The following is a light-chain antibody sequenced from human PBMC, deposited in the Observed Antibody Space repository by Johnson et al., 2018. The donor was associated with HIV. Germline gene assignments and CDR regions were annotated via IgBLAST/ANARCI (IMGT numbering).Light chain of an antibody. CDR2: ENN. V-gene: IGLV1-51*02. CDR1: SSNIGNNY. CDR3: GTWDSSLTASV. J-gene: IGLJ1*01. Sequence: QSVLTQPPSVSAAPGQKVTISCSGSSSNIGNNYVSWYQHLPGAAPNPLTYENNKRPSGIPDRFSGSKSGTSATLGFPALHTGDEADYYCGTWDSSLTASVFGTGTKVTVL.